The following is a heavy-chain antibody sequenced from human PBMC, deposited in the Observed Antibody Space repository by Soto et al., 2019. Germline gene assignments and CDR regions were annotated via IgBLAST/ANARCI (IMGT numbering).Heavy chain of an antibody. D-gene: IGHD2-15*01. CDR3: ARSPYSLEGDGQHYYYGMDL. J-gene: IGHJ6*02. Sequence: ASVKVSCKPSGFTFSGFYLHWVWQAPGQGLEWMGWIKPNTDDTGYAQKFQGRVTLTWDTSSSAGYMDLSRLRSDDTAVYYCARSPYSLEGDGQHYYYGMDLWGLGTTVTVSS. CDR1: GFTFSGFY. CDR2: IKPNTDDT. V-gene: IGHV1-2*02.